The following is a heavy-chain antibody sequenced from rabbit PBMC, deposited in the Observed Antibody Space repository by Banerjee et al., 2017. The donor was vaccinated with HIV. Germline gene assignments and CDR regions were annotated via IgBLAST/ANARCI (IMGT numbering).Heavy chain of an antibody. CDR3: ARAYALGYGLDL. CDR1: GFSFSSSYW. V-gene: IGHV1S45*01. Sequence: QEQLEESGGDLVKPEGSLTLTCTASGFSFSSSYWICWVRQAPGKGLEWIACIDAGNSGSTWYASWAKGRFTITKTSSTTVTLQMTSLTAADMATYFCARAYALGYGLDLWGQGTLVTVS. J-gene: IGHJ4*01. D-gene: IGHD6-1*01. CDR2: IDAGNSGST.